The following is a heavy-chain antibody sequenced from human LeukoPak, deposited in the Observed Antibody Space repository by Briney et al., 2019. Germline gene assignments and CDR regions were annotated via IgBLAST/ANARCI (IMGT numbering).Heavy chain of an antibody. V-gene: IGHV3-23*01. Sequence: GGSPRLSCAASGFTFSSYAMSWVRQAPGKGLEWVSTISGSGGSAYYADSVKGRFTISRDNSKNTLYLQMNSLRAEDTAVYYCANRAAFGDYFDYWGQGTLVTVSS. CDR3: ANRAAFGDYFDY. D-gene: IGHD3-10*01. J-gene: IGHJ4*02. CDR1: GFTFSSYA. CDR2: ISGSGGSA.